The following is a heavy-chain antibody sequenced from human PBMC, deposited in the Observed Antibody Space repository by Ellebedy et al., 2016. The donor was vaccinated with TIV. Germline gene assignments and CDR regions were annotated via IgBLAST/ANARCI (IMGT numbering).Heavy chain of an antibody. J-gene: IGHJ2*01. CDR1: GFNFNSYS. D-gene: IGHD4-17*01. Sequence: GESLKISCAASGFNFNSYSMNWVRQAPGKGLEWVSYISISSGTIYSADSVKGRFTISRDNAKNSLYLQMNSLRDEDTGLYYCARDMTDYGALNWYFDLWGRGTLVTVSS. V-gene: IGHV3-48*02. CDR2: ISISSGTI. CDR3: ARDMTDYGALNWYFDL.